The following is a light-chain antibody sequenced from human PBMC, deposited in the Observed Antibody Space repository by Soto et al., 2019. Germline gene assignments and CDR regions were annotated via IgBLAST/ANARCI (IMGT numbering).Light chain of an antibody. CDR2: TTS. J-gene: IGKJ1*01. CDR1: QTVSKF. CDR3: QQTYSLPRT. Sequence: EIEVSQYQYSLSASVGDRFAIACRASQTVSKFVNWYQQKPGKVPTLLIFTTSTLHSGVPSRFSGSGSGTEFTLTINVLQPEDFATYYCQQTYSLPRTFSQGTIV. V-gene: IGKV1-39*01.